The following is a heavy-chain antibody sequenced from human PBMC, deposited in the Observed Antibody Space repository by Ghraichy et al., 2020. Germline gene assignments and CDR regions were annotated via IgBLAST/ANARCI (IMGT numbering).Heavy chain of an antibody. J-gene: IGHJ6*03. D-gene: IGHD3-3*01. CDR3: AKDGGPREWFSYYYYMDV. V-gene: IGHV3-23*01. CDR1: GFTFNSYA. Sequence: GGSLRLSCAASGFTFNSYAMSWVRQAPGKGLEWVSAISGSGDSTYYAESVKGHFTISRDNSKNTLYLQMNSLRAEDTAVYYCAKDGGPREWFSYYYYMDVWGKGTTVTVSS. CDR2: ISGSGDST.